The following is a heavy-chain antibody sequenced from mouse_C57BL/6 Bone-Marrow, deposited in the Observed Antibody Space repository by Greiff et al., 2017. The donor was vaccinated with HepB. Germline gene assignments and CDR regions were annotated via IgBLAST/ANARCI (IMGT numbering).Heavy chain of an antibody. Sequence: VQLQQSGAELVRPGASVKLSCTASGFNIKDDYMHWVKQRPEQGLEWIGWIDPENGDTEYASKFQGKATITADTSSNTANLQLSSLTSEDAAVYYCTTGYDYDVPWFAYWGQGTLVTVSA. CDR3: TTGYDYDVPWFAY. CDR2: IDPENGDT. J-gene: IGHJ3*01. D-gene: IGHD2-4*01. V-gene: IGHV14-4*01. CDR1: GFNIKDDY.